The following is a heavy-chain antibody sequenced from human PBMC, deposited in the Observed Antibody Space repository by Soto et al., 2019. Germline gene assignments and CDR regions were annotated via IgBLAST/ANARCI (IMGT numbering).Heavy chain of an antibody. CDR1: GFTFNTFS. D-gene: IGHD4-17*01. Sequence: PGGSLRLSCAASGFTFNTFSMHWVRQAPGRGLVWVSRIETDGISTHYADSVRGRFTISRDNAKNTLYLQMNSLRTEDTAVYYCARAGMTTVNYFDYWGQGTLVTVSS. CDR2: IETDGIST. CDR3: ARAGMTTVNYFDY. V-gene: IGHV3-74*01. J-gene: IGHJ4*02.